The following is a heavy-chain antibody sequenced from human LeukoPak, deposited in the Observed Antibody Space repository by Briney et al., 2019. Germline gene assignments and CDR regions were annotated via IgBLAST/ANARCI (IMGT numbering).Heavy chain of an antibody. V-gene: IGHV5-51*01. CDR2: IYPGDSDT. J-gene: IGHJ6*03. D-gene: IGHD2-8*01. Sequence: GESLKISCKGSGYSFTTCWIGWVRQMPGKGLEWMGIIYPGDSDTRYSPSFQGQVTISADKSISTAYLQWSSLKASDTAMYYCARHLGYCTNGVCSYYFYMDVWGTGTTVTVSS. CDR3: ARHLGYCTNGVCSYYFYMDV. CDR1: GYSFTTCW.